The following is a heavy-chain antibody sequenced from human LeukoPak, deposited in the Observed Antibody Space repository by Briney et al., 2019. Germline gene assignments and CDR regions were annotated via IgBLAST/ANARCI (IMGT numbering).Heavy chain of an antibody. CDR1: GFTFSSYG. J-gene: IGHJ6*03. V-gene: IGHV3-30*02. Sequence: PGGSLRLSCAASGFTFSSYGMHWVRQAPGKGLEWVAFIRYDGSNKYYADSVKGRFTISRDNSKNTLYLQMNSLRAEDTAVYYCAKRRLRYFDWLMRHYYMDVWGKGTTVTVSS. D-gene: IGHD3-9*01. CDR2: IRYDGSNK. CDR3: AKRRLRYFDWLMRHYYMDV.